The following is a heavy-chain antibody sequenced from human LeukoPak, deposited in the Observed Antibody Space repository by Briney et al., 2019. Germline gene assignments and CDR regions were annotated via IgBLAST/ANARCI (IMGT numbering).Heavy chain of an antibody. J-gene: IGHJ4*02. CDR2: IWYDGSNK. V-gene: IGHV3-33*01. CDR1: GFTFSSYG. CDR3: ARLTPAANFDY. Sequence: GGSLRLSCAASGFTFSSYGMHWVRQAPGKGLEWVAVIWYDGSNKYYADSVKGRFTISRDNSKNTLYLQMNSLRAEDTAVYYCARLTPAANFDYWGQGTLVTVSS. D-gene: IGHD2-2*01.